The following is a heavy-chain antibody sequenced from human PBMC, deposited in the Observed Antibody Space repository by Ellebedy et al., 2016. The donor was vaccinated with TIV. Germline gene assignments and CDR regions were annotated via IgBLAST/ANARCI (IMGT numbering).Heavy chain of an antibody. D-gene: IGHD3-10*01. J-gene: IGHJ3*02. CDR1: GFSLTTPGVG. CDR2: IFWNYDV. CDR3: ARSVPANPVLGAIDI. V-gene: IGHV2-5*01. Sequence: SGPTLVQPTQTLTLTCTFSGFSLTTPGVGVGWVRQPPGKALECLALIFWNYDVRYSPSLKSRLTITTDTSKNQVVLTMTNMDPVETATYYCARSVPANPVLGAIDIWGQGTMVTVSS.